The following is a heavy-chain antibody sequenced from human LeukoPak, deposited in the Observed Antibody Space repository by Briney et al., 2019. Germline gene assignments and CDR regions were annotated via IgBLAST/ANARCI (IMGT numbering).Heavy chain of an antibody. CDR2: INHSGST. CDR1: GGSFSGYY. J-gene: IGHJ3*02. CDR3: ARAVEQHDSGDAFGI. Sequence: SETLSLTCAVYGGSFSGYYWSWIRQPPGKGLEWIGEINHSGSTNYNPSLKSRVTISVDTSKNQFSLKLSSVTAADTAVYYCARAVEQHDSGDAFGIWGQGTMVTVSS. D-gene: IGHD6-13*01. V-gene: IGHV4-34*01.